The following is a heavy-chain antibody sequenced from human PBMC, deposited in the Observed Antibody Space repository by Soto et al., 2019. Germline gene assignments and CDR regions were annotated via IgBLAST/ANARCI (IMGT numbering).Heavy chain of an antibody. CDR3: ARSVVHQWLVHDAFDV. J-gene: IGHJ3*01. Sequence: NPSETLSLTCTVSGGSISSSYWSWIRQSPGKGLEWIVYIYYSGTTNYNPSLESRVTISIATSKNQFSLRLTSVTAADTAVYYCARSVVHQWLVHDAFDVWGRGTLVTVSS. CDR2: IYYSGTT. CDR1: GGSISSSY. D-gene: IGHD6-19*01. V-gene: IGHV4-59*01.